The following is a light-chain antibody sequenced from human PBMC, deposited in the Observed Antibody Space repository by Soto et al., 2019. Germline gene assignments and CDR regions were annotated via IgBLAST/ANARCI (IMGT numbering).Light chain of an antibody. CDR1: SSNIGSNY. CDR3: AAWDDRLYV. J-gene: IGLJ1*01. CDR2: RNN. V-gene: IGLV1-47*01. Sequence: QSVLTQPPSASGTPGQRVTISCSGSSSNIGSNYVYWYQQLPGTAPKLLIYRNNQRPSGVPDRFSGPRSGTSASLAISGLRSEDEADYYCAAWDDRLYVFGTGTKLTVL.